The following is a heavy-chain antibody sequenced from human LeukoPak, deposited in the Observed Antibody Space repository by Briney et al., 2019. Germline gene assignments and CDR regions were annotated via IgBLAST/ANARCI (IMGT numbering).Heavy chain of an antibody. D-gene: IGHD2-2*01. V-gene: IGHV1-2*02. CDR2: IYPKTGDT. J-gene: IGHJ4*02. Sequence: ASVRVSCKASGYTFTGHFIFWVRQSPGQRLELVAWIYPKTGDTHYAQKFQGRVTVASDTSISTAYLGISRLRSDDTAVYYCARDPPGGTTGNFDYWGQGTLVTVSS. CDR1: GYTFTGHF. CDR3: ARDPPGGTTGNFDY.